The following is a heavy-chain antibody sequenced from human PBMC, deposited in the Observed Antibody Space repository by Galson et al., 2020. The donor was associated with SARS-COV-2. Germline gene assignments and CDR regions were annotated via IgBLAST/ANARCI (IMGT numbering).Heavy chain of an antibody. CDR3: ASHPGGGWFGELLSPHFDY. J-gene: IGHJ4*02. V-gene: IGHV3-30*03. CDR2: ISHDGGTT. D-gene: IGHD3-10*01. CDR1: GFTFSSYG. Sequence: QLGESLKISCAASGFTFSSYGMHWVRQAPGKGLEWVAVISHDGGTTFYVDSVEGRFTISRDNSKNTLYLHMESVTTADTAVYYCASHPGGGWFGELLSPHFDYWGQGTLVTVSS.